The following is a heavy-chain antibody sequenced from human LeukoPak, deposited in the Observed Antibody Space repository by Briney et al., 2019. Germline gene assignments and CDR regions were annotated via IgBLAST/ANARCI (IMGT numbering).Heavy chain of an antibody. CDR2: IWYDGSNK. CDR1: GFTFSSYG. D-gene: IGHD6-19*01. J-gene: IGHJ4*02. V-gene: IGHV3-33*01. Sequence: PGRSLRLSCAASGFTFSSYGMHWVRQAPGKGLEWVAVIWYDGSNKYYADSVKGRFTISRDNSKNTLYLQMNSLRAEDTAVYYCARRTYSSGCDYWGQGTLVTVSS. CDR3: ARRTYSSGCDY.